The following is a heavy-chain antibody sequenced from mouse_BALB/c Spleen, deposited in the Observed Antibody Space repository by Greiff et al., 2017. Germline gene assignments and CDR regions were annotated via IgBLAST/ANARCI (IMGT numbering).Heavy chain of an antibody. D-gene: IGHD2-2*01. V-gene: IGHV7-3*02. CDR1: GFTLTDYY. CDR3: ARDGYYFDV. J-gene: IGHJ1*01. Sequence: EVKLVESGGGLVQPGGSLRLSCATSGFTLTDYYMSWVRQPPGKALEWLGFIRNKANGYTTEYSASVKGRFTISRDNSQSILYLQMNTLRAEDSATYYCARDGYYFDVWGAGTTVTVSS. CDR2: IRNKANGYTT.